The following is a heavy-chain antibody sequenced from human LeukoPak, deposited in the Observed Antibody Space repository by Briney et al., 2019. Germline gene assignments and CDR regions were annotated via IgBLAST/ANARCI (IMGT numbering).Heavy chain of an antibody. CDR3: ARDGGYDPNYYYGMDV. CDR1: GGSISSYY. D-gene: IGHD5-12*01. J-gene: IGHJ6*02. Sequence: PSETLSLTCTVSGGSISSYYWSWIRQPPGKGLEWIGYIYYSGSTNYNPSLKSRVTISVDTSKNQFSLKLSSVTAADTAVYYCARDGGYDPNYYYGMDVWGQGTTVTVSS. V-gene: IGHV4-59*01. CDR2: IYYSGST.